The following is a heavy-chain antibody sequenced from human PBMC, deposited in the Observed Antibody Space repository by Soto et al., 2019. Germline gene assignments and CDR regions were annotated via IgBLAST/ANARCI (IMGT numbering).Heavy chain of an antibody. CDR1: GDTFSTYG. D-gene: IGHD4-17*01. Sequence: QVRLVQSGAEVKKPGSSVRVSCKASGDTFSTYGFSWVRQAPGQGLEWMGGIIPLFDTATYAQRFQGRVTIAAEKSWSPTYMELSSLLSEDTALYFCAGNPPNDHGDLDAYDVWGHGTMVTVSS. CDR3: AGNPPNDHGDLDAYDV. J-gene: IGHJ3*01. CDR2: IIPLFDTA. V-gene: IGHV1-69*14.